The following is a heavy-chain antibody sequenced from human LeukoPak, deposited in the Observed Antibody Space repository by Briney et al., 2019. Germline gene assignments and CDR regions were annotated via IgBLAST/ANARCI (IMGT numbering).Heavy chain of an antibody. Sequence: ASVKVSCKASGYTFTIYGIIWVRQAPGQGLEWMGWISAYNGNTDYAQKLQGRVTMTTDTCTSTAYMELRSLRSDDTAVYYCARGTYYGDPTYFDYWGQGTLVTVSS. D-gene: IGHD4-17*01. CDR2: ISAYNGNT. CDR3: ARGTYYGDPTYFDY. J-gene: IGHJ4*02. CDR1: GYTFTIYG. V-gene: IGHV1-18*01.